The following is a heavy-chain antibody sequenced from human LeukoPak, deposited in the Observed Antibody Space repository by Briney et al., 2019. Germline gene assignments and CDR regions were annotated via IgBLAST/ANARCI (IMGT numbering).Heavy chain of an antibody. J-gene: IGHJ5*02. CDR1: GFTFHNYA. CDR3: AKGVVDYCDSSGYYPSDL. Sequence: PTGGSLRLSCAGSGFTFHNYAMTWVRQAPGKGLKWVSGISASGGTTYYADSVKGRFTISRDNSNNTLYLQMNSMRVEDTAVYFCAKGVVDYCDSSGYYPSDLWGQGTLVTVSS. V-gene: IGHV3-23*01. CDR2: ISASGGTT. D-gene: IGHD3-22*01.